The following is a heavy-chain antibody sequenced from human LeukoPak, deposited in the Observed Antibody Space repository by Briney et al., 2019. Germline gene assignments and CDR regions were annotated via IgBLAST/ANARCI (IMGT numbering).Heavy chain of an antibody. Sequence: GASVKVSCKASGYTFTSYYMHWVRQAPGQGLEWMGIINPSGGSTSYAQKFQGRVTMTRDTSTSTVYMELSSLRSEDTAVYYCARDGALWFGEFPYYYMDVWGKGTTVTVSS. V-gene: IGHV1-46*01. D-gene: IGHD3-10*01. CDR3: ARDGALWFGEFPYYYMDV. J-gene: IGHJ6*03. CDR2: INPSGGST. CDR1: GYTFTSYY.